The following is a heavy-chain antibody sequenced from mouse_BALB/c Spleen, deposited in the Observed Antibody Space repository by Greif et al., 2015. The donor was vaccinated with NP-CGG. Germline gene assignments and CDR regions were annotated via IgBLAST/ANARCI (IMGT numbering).Heavy chain of an antibody. CDR3: ARSGGWLLPFAY. Sequence: VQLQRSGAELVKPGASVKLSCTASGFNIKDTYMHWVKQRPEQGLEWIGRIDPANGNTKYDPKFQGKATITADTSSNTAYLQLSSLTSEDTAVYYCARSGGWLLPFAYWGQGTLVTVSA. V-gene: IGHV14-3*02. CDR2: IDPANGNT. D-gene: IGHD2-3*01. J-gene: IGHJ3*01. CDR1: GFNIKDTY.